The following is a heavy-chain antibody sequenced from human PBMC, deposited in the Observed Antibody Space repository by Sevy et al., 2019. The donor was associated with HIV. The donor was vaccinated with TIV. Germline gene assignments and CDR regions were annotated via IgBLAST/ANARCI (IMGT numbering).Heavy chain of an antibody. CDR2: LSFGCGKI. Sequence: RGYLRLSCAASGFAFYDYSMSWIRQAPGKGLEWVATLSFGCGKINYADSVKGRFTISRYNSKNSFYLQMDNLRVEDTALYYCAREGCTRPHDYWGQGTRVNVSS. CDR3: AREGCTRPHDY. CDR1: GFAFYDYS. J-gene: IGHJ4*02. V-gene: IGHV3-23*01. D-gene: IGHD2-8*01.